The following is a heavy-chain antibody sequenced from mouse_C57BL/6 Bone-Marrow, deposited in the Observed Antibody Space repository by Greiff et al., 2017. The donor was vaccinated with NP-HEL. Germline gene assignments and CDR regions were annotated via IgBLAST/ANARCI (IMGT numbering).Heavy chain of an antibody. CDR1: GYTFTDYN. J-gene: IGHJ3*01. V-gene: IGHV1-22*01. CDR3: AVGLRRRFAY. D-gene: IGHD2-4*01. Sequence: VQLKESGPELVKPGASVKMSCKASGYTFTDYNMHWVKQSHGKSLEWIGYINPNNGGTSYNQKFKGKATLTVNKSSSTAYMELRSLTSEDSAVYYCAVGLRRRFAYWGQGTLVTVSA. CDR2: INPNNGGT.